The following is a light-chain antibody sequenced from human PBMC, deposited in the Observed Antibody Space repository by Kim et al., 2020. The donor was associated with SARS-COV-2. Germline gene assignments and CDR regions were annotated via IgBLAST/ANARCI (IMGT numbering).Light chain of an antibody. Sequence: EIVLTQSPGTLSLSPGDRATLSCWASQSISSTYLAWYKQKPGQAPRLLIYGASTRATGIPDRFSGSGSGTDFTLTISRLEPEDFAVYYCQHYGSSSIAFGQGTRLEIK. CDR3: QHYGSSSIA. CDR2: GAS. V-gene: IGKV3-20*01. J-gene: IGKJ5*01. CDR1: QSISSTY.